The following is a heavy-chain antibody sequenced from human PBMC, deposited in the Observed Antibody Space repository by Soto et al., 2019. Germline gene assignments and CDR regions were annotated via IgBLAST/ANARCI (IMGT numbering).Heavy chain of an antibody. CDR1: GGSISSSSYY. D-gene: IGHD3-9*01. CDR3: ARTHDYFGNWFDP. Sequence: SETLSLTCTVSGGSISSSSYYWGWIRQPPGKGLEWIGSIYYSGSTYYNPSLKSRVIISVDTSKNQFSLKLSSVTAADTAVYYCARTHDYFGNWFDPWGQGTLVTVSS. V-gene: IGHV4-39*01. J-gene: IGHJ5*02. CDR2: IYYSGST.